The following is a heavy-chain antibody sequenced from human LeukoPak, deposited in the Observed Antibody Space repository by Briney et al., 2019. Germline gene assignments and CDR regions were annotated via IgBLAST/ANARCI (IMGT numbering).Heavy chain of an antibody. V-gene: IGHV3-23*01. Sequence: GGSLRLSCAASGFIFSNYAMSWVRQAPGKGLEWVSAISGSGHSTYYTDSVKGRFTISRDNSKNTLYLQMNSLRAEDTAVYCCAKPARGYYYYYMDVWGKGTTVTVSS. CDR3: AKPARGYYYYYMDV. J-gene: IGHJ6*03. CDR2: ISGSGHST. CDR1: GFIFSNYA.